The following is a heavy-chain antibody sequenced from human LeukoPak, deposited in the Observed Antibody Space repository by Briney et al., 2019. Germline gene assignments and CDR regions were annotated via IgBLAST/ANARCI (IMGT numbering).Heavy chain of an antibody. CDR1: GGSFSGYY. Sequence: SETLSLTCAVYGGSFSGYYWSWIRQPPGKGLEWIGEINYSGSTNYNPSLKSRVTISVDTSKNQFSLKLSSVTAADTAVYYCARERETVDTAIFDIWGQGTMVTVSS. D-gene: IGHD5-18*01. V-gene: IGHV4-34*01. J-gene: IGHJ3*02. CDR2: INYSGST. CDR3: ARERETVDTAIFDI.